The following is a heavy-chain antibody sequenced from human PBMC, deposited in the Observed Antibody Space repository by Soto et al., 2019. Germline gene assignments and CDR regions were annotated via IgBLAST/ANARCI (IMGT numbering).Heavy chain of an antibody. CDR2: INTGNGNT. D-gene: IGHD3-10*01. V-gene: IGHV1-3*04. CDR1: GYTFTSYA. CDR3: ARDLRGWEVTYYYYYGMDV. J-gene: IGHJ6*02. Sequence: ASVKVSCKASGYTFTSYAISWVRQAPGQGLEWMGWINTGNGNTNYSQKFQGRVTITRGTSASTAYMELSSLRSEDTAVYYCARDLRGWEVTYYYYYGMDVWGQGTTVTVSS.